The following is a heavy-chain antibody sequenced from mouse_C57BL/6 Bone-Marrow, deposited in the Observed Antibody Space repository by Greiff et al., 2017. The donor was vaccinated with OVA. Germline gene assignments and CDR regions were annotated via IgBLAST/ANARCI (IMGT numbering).Heavy chain of an antibody. J-gene: IGHJ2*01. CDR1: GYTFTSYW. CDR2: IDPSDSYT. V-gene: IGHV1-59*01. CDR3: ARRGRYFDY. Sequence: VQLQQPGAELVMPGASVKLSCKASGYTFTSYWMHWVKQRPGQGLEWIGVIDPSDSYTNYNQKFKGKATLTVDTSSSTAYMQLSSLTSEDSAVYYCARRGRYFDYWGQGTTLTVSS.